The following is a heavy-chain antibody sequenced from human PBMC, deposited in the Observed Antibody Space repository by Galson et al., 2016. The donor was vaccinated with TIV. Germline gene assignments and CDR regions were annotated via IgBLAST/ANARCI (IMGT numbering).Heavy chain of an antibody. CDR1: GYTFTQYG. CDR3: ARRGYGDWYYFDY. Sequence: CKASGYTFTQYGFSWVRQAPGQGLEWMAWISAYNGKTDYAQKFQGRVTLTTDASTSTAYMEVTSLRSDDTAVYYCARRGYGDWYYFDYWGQGTLVTVSS. V-gene: IGHV1-18*01. CDR2: ISAYNGKT. J-gene: IGHJ4*02. D-gene: IGHD4-17*01.